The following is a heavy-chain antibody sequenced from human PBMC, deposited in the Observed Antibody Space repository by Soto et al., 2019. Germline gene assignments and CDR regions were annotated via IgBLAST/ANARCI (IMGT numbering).Heavy chain of an antibody. V-gene: IGHV3-30*18. CDR1: GFTFSSYG. CDR3: AKGSYSGRYSDFDY. CDR2: ISYDGSNK. J-gene: IGHJ4*02. Sequence: LRLSCAASGFTFSSYGMFWVHQAPGRGLEWVALISYDGSNKCSDSVKGRFTISRDNSKNTLYLQMNSLRAEDTAVYYCAKGSYSGRYSDFDYWGQGTLVTVSS. D-gene: IGHD1-26*01.